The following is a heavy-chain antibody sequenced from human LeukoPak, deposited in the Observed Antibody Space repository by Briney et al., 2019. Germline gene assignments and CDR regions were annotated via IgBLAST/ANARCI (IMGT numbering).Heavy chain of an antibody. Sequence: PSETLSLTCTVSGGSISSYYWSWIRQPPGKGLEWIGYIYYSGSTNYNPSLKGRVTISVDTSKNQFSLKLSSVTAADTAVYYCARLDIVVVPAAMYYFDYWGQGTLVTVSS. CDR2: IYYSGST. CDR3: ARLDIVVVPAAMYYFDY. D-gene: IGHD2-2*01. J-gene: IGHJ4*02. CDR1: GGSISSYY. V-gene: IGHV4-59*08.